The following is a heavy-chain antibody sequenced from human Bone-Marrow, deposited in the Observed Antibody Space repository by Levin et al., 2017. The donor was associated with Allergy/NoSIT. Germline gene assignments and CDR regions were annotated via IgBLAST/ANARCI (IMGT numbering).Heavy chain of an antibody. V-gene: IGHV1-2*06. CDR1: GYTFTGHY. Sequence: GASVKVSCKASGYTFTGHYMHWVRQAPGQGLEWMGRINPNTGGTNYAQKFQGRVTMTRDTSITTAYMEISSLISDDTAVYYCARGFWSGYSDYWGQGTLVTVSS. CDR3: ARGFWSGYSDY. D-gene: IGHD3-3*01. J-gene: IGHJ4*02. CDR2: INPNTGGT.